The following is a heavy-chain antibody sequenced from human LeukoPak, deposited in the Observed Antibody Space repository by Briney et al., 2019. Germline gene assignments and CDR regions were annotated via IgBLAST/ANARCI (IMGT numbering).Heavy chain of an antibody. CDR2: IYYSGNT. J-gene: IGHJ4*02. Sequence: PSETLSLTCTVSGGSIRSYYWSRIRQPPGKGLEWIGYIYYSGNTNYNPSLKSRVTISVDTSKNQFSLKLSSVTAADTAVYYCARYSSGRPYHFDYWGQGILVTVSS. V-gene: IGHV4-59*01. CDR3: ARYSSGRPYHFDY. CDR1: GGSIRSYY. D-gene: IGHD6-19*01.